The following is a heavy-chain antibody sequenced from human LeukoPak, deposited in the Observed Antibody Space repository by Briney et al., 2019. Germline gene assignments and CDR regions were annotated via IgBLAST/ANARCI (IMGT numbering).Heavy chain of an antibody. D-gene: IGHD3-22*01. CDR3: ARGTNDSSGYYY. CDR1: GGSISSSSYY. CDR2: IYYSGST. Sequence: SETLSLTCTVSGGSISSSSYYWGWIRQPPGKGLEWIGSIYYSGSTYYNPSLKSRVTISVDTSKNQFSLKLSSVTAADTAVYYCARGTNDSSGYYYWGQGTLVTVSS. V-gene: IGHV4-39*01. J-gene: IGHJ4*02.